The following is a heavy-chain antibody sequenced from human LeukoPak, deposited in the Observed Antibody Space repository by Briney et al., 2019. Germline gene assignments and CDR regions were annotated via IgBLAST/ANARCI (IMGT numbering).Heavy chain of an antibody. Sequence: GGSLRLSCAASGFTFSSYSMNWVRQALGKGLEWVSSISSSSSYIYYADSVKGRFTISRDNAKNSLYLQMNSLRAEDTAVYYCAKDLWGHSGWNEDFDYWGQGTLVTVSS. D-gene: IGHD6-19*01. CDR3: AKDLWGHSGWNEDFDY. V-gene: IGHV3-21*01. CDR2: ISSSSSYI. CDR1: GFTFSSYS. J-gene: IGHJ4*02.